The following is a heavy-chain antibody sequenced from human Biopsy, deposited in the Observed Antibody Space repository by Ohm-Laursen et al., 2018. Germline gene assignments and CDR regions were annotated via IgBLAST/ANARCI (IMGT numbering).Heavy chain of an antibody. CDR1: GYNFTDFY. CDR2: INPDTGGT. V-gene: IGHV1-2*02. CDR3: AREKPFGASWGY. D-gene: IGHD6-13*01. Sequence: SVKVSCKASGYNFTDFYLHWVRQAPRQGLEWLGWINPDTGGTKYAQKFQGRVAMTRDTSISTAYLDLSSLGSEDTAVYYCAREKPFGASWGYWGQGTLVTVSS. J-gene: IGHJ4*02.